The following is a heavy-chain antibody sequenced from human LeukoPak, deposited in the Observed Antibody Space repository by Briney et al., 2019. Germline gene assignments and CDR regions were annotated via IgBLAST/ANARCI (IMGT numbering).Heavy chain of an antibody. D-gene: IGHD6-19*01. V-gene: IGHV4-34*01. J-gene: IGHJ4*02. CDR2: INHSGST. CDR1: GGSISSYY. CDR3: ARIHEWLAFDY. Sequence: KPSETLSLTCTVSGGSISSYYWSWLRQPPGKGLEWIGEINHSGSTNYNPSLKSRVTISVDTSKNQFSLKLSSVTAADTAVYYCARIHEWLAFDYWGQGTLVTVSS.